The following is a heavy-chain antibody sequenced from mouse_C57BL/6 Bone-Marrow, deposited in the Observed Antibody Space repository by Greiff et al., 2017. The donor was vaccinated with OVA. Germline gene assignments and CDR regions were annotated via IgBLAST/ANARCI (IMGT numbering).Heavy chain of an antibody. CDR1: GYAFSSSW. CDR3: ARSETAQAPFAY. CDR2: IYPGDGDT. Sequence: VQLQQSGPELVKPGASVTISCKASGYAFSSSWMNWVKQRPGTGLEWIGRIYPGDGDTNYNGKFKGKATLTADKSSSTAYMQLSSLTSEDSAVYFCARSETAQAPFAYWGQGTLVTVSA. V-gene: IGHV1-82*01. J-gene: IGHJ3*01. D-gene: IGHD3-2*02.